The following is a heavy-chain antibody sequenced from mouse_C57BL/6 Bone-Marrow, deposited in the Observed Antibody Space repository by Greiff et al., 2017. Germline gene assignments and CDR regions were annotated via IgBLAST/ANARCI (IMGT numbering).Heavy chain of an antibody. CDR2: IRNKANNHAT. Sequence: EVQVVESGGGLVQPGGSMKLSCAASGFTFSDAWMDWVRQSPEKGLEWVAEIRNKANNHATYYAESVKGRFTISRDDSKSSVYLQMISLRAEDTVIYYCTTGSSYDWYFDVWGTGTTVTVSS. CDR3: TTGSSYDWYFDV. CDR1: GFTFSDAW. D-gene: IGHD1-1*01. V-gene: IGHV6-6*01. J-gene: IGHJ1*03.